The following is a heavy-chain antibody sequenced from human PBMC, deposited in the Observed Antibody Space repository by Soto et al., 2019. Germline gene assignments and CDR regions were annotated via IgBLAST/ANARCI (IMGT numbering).Heavy chain of an antibody. V-gene: IGHV3-23*01. CDR3: AKDRRIQLGLDY. CDR2: ISGSGGST. D-gene: IGHD5-18*01. Sequence: SLILSCAASGFTFSSYAMSWVRQAPGKGLEWVSAISGSGGSTYYADSVKGRFTISRDNSKNTLYLQMNSLRAEDTAVYYCAKDRRIQLGLDYWGQGTLVTVSS. CDR1: GFTFSSYA. J-gene: IGHJ4*02.